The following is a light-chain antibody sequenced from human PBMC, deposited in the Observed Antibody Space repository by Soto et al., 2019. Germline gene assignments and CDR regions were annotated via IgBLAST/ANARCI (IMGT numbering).Light chain of an antibody. CDR3: QHYNNWPRT. Sequence: EIVMTQSPATLSVSPGERATLSCRASQSVSSNLAWYQQKPGQAPRLLIYGASTRATGIPARFSGSGSGTEFTLTISCLQSADFAVYYCQHYNNWPRTFGQGTKVEIK. CDR2: GAS. J-gene: IGKJ1*01. CDR1: QSVSSN. V-gene: IGKV3-15*01.